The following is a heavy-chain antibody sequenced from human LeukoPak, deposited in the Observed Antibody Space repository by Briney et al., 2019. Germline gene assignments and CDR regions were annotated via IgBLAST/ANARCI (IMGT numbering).Heavy chain of an antibody. Sequence: ASVKVSCKASGYTFTGYYMHWVRQAPGQGLEWMGIINPSGGSTSYAQKFQGRVTMTRDMSTSTVYMELSSLRSEDTAVYYCARDKVVKDYDSSGYDYWGQGTLVTVSS. J-gene: IGHJ4*02. CDR2: INPSGGST. D-gene: IGHD3-22*01. CDR3: ARDKVVKDYDSSGYDY. V-gene: IGHV1-46*01. CDR1: GYTFTGYY.